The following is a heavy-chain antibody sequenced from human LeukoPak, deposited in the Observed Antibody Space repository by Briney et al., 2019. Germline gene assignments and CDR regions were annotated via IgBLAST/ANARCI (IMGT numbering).Heavy chain of an antibody. CDR2: IVVGSGNT. CDR3: AAGGPADYRSIYDYGMDF. V-gene: IGHV1-58*01. Sequence: TSVKVSCKASGFTFTTSAVQWVRQARGQRLEWIGWIVVGSGNTNYAQKSQERVIITRNMSTSTAYMELSSVRSEDTAVYYCAAGGPADYRSIYDYGMDFWGRGTTVTVSS. CDR1: GFTFTTSA. D-gene: IGHD4-11*01. J-gene: IGHJ6*04.